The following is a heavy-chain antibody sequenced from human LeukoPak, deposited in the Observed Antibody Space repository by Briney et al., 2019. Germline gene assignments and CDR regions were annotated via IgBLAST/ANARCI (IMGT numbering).Heavy chain of an antibody. CDR2: ISAYNGNT. V-gene: IGHV1-18*01. CDR1: GYTFTSYG. Sequence: ASVKVSCKASGYTFTSYGTSWVRQAPGQGLEWMGWISAYNGNTNYAQKLQGRVTMTTDTSTSTAYMELRSLRSDDTAVYYCARGTLYYDILTGYYTQDAFDIWGQGTMVTVSS. CDR3: ARGTLYYDILTGYYTQDAFDI. J-gene: IGHJ3*02. D-gene: IGHD3-9*01.